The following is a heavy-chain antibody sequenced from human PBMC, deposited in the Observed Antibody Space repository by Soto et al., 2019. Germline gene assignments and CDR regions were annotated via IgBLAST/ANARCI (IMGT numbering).Heavy chain of an antibody. V-gene: IGHV4-39*01. Sequence: PSETLSLTCTVSGGSISSSSYYWGWIRQPPGKGLEWIGSIYYSGSTYYNPSLKSRVTISVDTSKNQFSLKLSSVTAADTAVYYCARRTTYYDYIWGSYRYDYWGQGTLVTAPQ. CDR1: GGSISSSSYY. J-gene: IGHJ4*02. CDR2: IYYSGST. CDR3: ARRTTYYDYIWGSYRYDY. D-gene: IGHD3-16*02.